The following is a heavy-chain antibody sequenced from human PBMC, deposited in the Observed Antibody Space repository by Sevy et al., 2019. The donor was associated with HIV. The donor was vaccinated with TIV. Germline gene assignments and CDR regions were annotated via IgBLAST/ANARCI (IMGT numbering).Heavy chain of an antibody. CDR3: TTDDPPLLLWFGE. J-gene: IGHJ4*02. CDR2: IKSKTDGGTT. Sequence: GGSLRLSCAASGFTFSNAWMSWVRQAPGKGLEWVGRIKSKTDGGTTDYAGPVKGRFTISRDDSKNTLYLQMNSLKTEDTAVYYCTTDDPPLLLWFGEWGQGTLVTVSS. V-gene: IGHV3-15*01. D-gene: IGHD3-10*01. CDR1: GFTFSNAW.